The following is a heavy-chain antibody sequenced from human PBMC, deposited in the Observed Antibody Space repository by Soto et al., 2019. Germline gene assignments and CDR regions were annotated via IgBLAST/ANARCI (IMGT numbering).Heavy chain of an antibody. D-gene: IGHD6-13*01. CDR2: ISGSGGST. J-gene: IGHJ6*02. V-gene: IGHV3-23*01. CDR3: AKDRYSSSWYSGYYXMDG. Sequence: GGSLRLSCAASGFTFSSYAMSWVRQAPGKGLEWVSGISGSGGSTYYADSVKGRFTISRDNSKNTLYLQMNSLRAEDTAVYYCAKDRYSSSWYSGYYXMDGWGQGTTVTVSS. CDR1: GFTFSSYA.